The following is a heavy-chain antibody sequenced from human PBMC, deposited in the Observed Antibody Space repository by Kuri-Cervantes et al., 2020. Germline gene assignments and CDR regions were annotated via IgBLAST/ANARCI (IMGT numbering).Heavy chain of an antibody. V-gene: IGHV1-2*02. CDR2: INPNSGDT. Sequence: ASVKVSCKASGYTFTDYFVHWVRQAPGQGIEWMGCINPNSGDTNYAQRFQGRVAMTRDTSISTAYMELSRLRSDDTAVYYCARDSGSYYFDYWGQGTLVTVSS. J-gene: IGHJ4*02. CDR3: ARDSGSYYFDY. D-gene: IGHD1-26*01. CDR1: GYTFTDYF.